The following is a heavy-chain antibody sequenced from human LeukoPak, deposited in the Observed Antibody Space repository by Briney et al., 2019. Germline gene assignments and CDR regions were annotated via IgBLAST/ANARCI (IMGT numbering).Heavy chain of an antibody. V-gene: IGHV7-4-1*02. CDR2: IHPSTGNP. CDR1: GYSFTNYA. D-gene: IGHD3-10*01. Sequence: ASVKVSCKASGYSFTNYAMNWVRQAPGQGLEWMGWIHPSTGNPTYAQGFTGRFVFSLDTSVSTAYLQISSLKAEDTAVYYCARVGYYGSGSWYDYWGQGTLVTVSS. CDR3: ARVGYYGSGSWYDY. J-gene: IGHJ4*02.